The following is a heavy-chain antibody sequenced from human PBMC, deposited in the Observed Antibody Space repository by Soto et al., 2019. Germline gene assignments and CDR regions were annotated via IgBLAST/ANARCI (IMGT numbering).Heavy chain of an antibody. CDR1: EFSFDDSA. V-gene: IGHV3-23*01. J-gene: IGHJ4*02. CDR2: ITYTGVST. Sequence: HPGGSLRLSCAASEFSFDDSAMSWVRQAPGKGLEWVSSITYTGVSTYYADSVKGRFTISRDNSRDTLFLQMNSLRAEDTAIYYCAKSSVWYPYFDSWGQGTLVTSPQ. CDR3: AKSSVWYPYFDS. D-gene: IGHD6-13*01.